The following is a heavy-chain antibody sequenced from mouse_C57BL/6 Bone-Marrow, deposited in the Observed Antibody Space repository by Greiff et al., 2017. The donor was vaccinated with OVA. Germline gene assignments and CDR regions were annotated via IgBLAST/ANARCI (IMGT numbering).Heavy chain of an antibody. Sequence: QVQLQQPGAELVKPGASVKMSCKASGYTFTSYWITWVKQRPGQGLEWIGDIYPGSGSTNYTEKFKSKATLTVDKSSSTAYMQLSSLTSEDSAVYYGARNESYYGNPAGFAYWGQGTRVTVSA. D-gene: IGHD2-1*01. CDR3: ARNESYYGNPAGFAY. CDR1: GYTFTSYW. CDR2: IYPGSGST. J-gene: IGHJ3*01. V-gene: IGHV1-55*01.